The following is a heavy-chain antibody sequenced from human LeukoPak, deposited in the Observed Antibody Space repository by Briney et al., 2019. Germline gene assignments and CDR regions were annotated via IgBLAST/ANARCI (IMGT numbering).Heavy chain of an antibody. V-gene: IGHV3-30*18. Sequence: GRSLRLSCAASGFTFSSYGMHWVRQAPGKGLEWVALISYDGSNKYYADSVKGRFTISRDNSKNTLYLQMNSLRAEDTAVYYCAKGGCGWYLGDYWGQGTLVTVSS. CDR2: ISYDGSNK. J-gene: IGHJ4*02. CDR1: GFTFSSYG. D-gene: IGHD6-19*01. CDR3: AKGGCGWYLGDY.